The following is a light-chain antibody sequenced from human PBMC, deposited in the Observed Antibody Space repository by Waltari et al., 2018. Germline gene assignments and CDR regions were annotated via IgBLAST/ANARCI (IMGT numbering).Light chain of an antibody. J-gene: IGKJ4*01. CDR2: AAS. Sequence: DIQMTQSPSSVSASVGDTVTITCRASQDISSWLAWFQQKPGRAPKLLMYAASSLQIGVPSRFSGSGSGTDFTLTISSLQPEDFAIYYCQQASSFPFTFGGGTKVEIK. CDR1: QDISSW. V-gene: IGKV1-12*02. CDR3: QQASSFPFT.